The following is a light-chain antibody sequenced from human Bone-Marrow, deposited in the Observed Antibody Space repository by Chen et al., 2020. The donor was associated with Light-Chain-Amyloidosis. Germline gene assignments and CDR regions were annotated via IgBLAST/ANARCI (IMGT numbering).Light chain of an antibody. J-gene: IGLJ1*01. CDR1: SGDVGAYNY. CDR2: AVS. Sequence: QSALTQPASVSGSPGQSITISCTGTSGDVGAYNYVYWYQQHPAKAPIVMIYAVSKRPSGVSNRFSGSKAGNTASLTSSGLQAEDEAEYYCSSFTSSSSYVFGPGTKVTVL. CDR3: SSFTSSSSYV. V-gene: IGLV2-14*01.